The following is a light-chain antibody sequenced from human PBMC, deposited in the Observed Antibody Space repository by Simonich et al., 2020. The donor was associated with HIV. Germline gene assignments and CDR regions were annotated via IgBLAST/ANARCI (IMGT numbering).Light chain of an antibody. CDR1: RSVLYSSNNKNY. V-gene: IGKV4-1*01. CDR2: WAS. CDR3: QQYYNTPQT. J-gene: IGKJ1*01. Sequence: EIVMTQSPDSLAVSLGERATVNCKSSRSVLYSSNNKNYLAWYQQTPGQPPKLLIYWASTRESGVPDRFSASGSGTDFTLTISSLQAEDVAIYYCQQYYNTPQTFGQGTKVEIK.